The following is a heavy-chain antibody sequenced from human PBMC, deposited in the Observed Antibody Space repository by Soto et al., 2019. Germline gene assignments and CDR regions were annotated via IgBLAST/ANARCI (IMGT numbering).Heavy chain of an antibody. J-gene: IGHJ6*03. CDR1: GGSISGYY. CDR2: IYYSGST. Sequence: SETLSLTCTVSGGSISGYYWSWIRQPPGKGLEWIGYIYYSGSTNYNPSLKSRVTISVDTSKNQFSLKLSSVTAADTAVYYCARRNIVATVDYYYYYMDVWGKGTTVTVSS. V-gene: IGHV4-59*08. CDR3: ARRNIVATVDYYYYYMDV. D-gene: IGHD5-12*01.